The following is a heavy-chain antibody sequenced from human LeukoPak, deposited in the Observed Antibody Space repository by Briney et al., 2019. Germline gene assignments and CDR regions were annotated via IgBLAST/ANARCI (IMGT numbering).Heavy chain of an antibody. CDR2: MSSSGSTI. J-gene: IGHJ4*02. Sequence: GGSLRLSCAASGLTFSSYAMHWVRQAPGKGLEWVSYMSSSGSTIYYADSVKGRFTISRDNAKNSLYLQMNSLRAEDTAVYYCARVLLEREARWGQGTLVTVSS. V-gene: IGHV3-48*04. D-gene: IGHD1-1*01. CDR3: ARVLLEREAR. CDR1: GLTFSSYA.